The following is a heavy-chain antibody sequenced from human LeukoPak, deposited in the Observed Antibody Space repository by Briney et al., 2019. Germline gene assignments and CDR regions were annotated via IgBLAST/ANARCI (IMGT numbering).Heavy chain of an antibody. V-gene: IGHV3-64*01. J-gene: IGHJ4*02. Sequence: GGSLRLSCAASGFTFSSYAMHWVRQAPGKGLEYVSAISSNGGSTYYANSVKGRFTISRDNSKNTLYLQMGSLRAEDTAVYYCASQYSSGWRWGQGTLVTVSS. D-gene: IGHD6-19*01. CDR2: ISSNGGST. CDR1: GFTFSSYA. CDR3: ASQYSSGWR.